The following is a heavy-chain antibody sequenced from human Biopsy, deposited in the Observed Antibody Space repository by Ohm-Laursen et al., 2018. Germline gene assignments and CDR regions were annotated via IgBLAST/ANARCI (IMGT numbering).Heavy chain of an antibody. CDR2: NIPILGTG. V-gene: IGHV1-69*06. Sequence: SSVKVSCKASGYTFTPYYIHWMRQAPGQGLEWLGGNIPILGTGNYAQKFQDRVTVAADTSTSTATMELRSLRSDDTAVYYCATKLTGYFHHWGQGTLVIVSS. CDR3: ATKLTGYFHH. D-gene: IGHD3-9*01. CDR1: GYTFTPYY. J-gene: IGHJ1*01.